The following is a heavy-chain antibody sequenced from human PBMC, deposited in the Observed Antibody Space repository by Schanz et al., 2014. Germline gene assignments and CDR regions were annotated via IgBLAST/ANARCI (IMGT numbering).Heavy chain of an antibody. CDR2: INPNSGET. D-gene: IGHD5-12*01. Sequence: QVQLVQSGPAVKKPGASMKVSCLASGYSFTEYFLHWVRQAPGQGLEWMGWINPNSGETNYEQKFKGWATLTSNSSISPAFMELSGRTSDDTATYFCARARYTGYDCSGYWGQGTLLIVSS. J-gene: IGHJ4*02. CDR1: GYSFTEYF. V-gene: IGHV1-2*04. CDR3: ARARYTGYDCSGY.